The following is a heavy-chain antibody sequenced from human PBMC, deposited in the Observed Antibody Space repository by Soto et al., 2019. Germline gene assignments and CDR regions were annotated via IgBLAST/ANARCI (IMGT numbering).Heavy chain of an antibody. CDR3: ARAAAGNSPFDY. J-gene: IGHJ4*02. CDR2: IWYDGSNK. CDR1: GFTFSNYG. D-gene: IGHD6-13*01. Sequence: ESGGGVVQPGRSLRLSCAASGFTFSNYGMHWVRQAPGKGLEWVAVIWYDGSNKYYAESVKGRFTISRDNSKNTLYLQMDSLRAEDTAVYYCARAAAGNSPFDYWGQGPLVTVSS. V-gene: IGHV3-33*01.